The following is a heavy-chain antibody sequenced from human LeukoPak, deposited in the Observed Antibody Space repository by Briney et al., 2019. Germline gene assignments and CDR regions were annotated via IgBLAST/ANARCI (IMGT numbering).Heavy chain of an antibody. D-gene: IGHD3-22*01. CDR1: GXSISSGDYY. CDR3: ARERPTPHYYDSSGYDY. V-gene: IGHV4-30-4*01. Sequence: PSETLSLTCTVSGXSISSGDYYWSWIRQPPGKGLEWIGYIYYSGSTYYNPSLKSRVTISVDTSKNQFSLKLSSVTAADTAVYYCARERPTPHYYDSSGYDYWGQGTLVTVSS. CDR2: IYYSGST. J-gene: IGHJ4*02.